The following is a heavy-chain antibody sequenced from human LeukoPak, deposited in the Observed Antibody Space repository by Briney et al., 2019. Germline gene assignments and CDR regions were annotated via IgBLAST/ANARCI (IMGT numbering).Heavy chain of an antibody. Sequence: GGSLRLSCAASGFTFSNAWMSWVRQASGKGLEWVGRIKSKTDGGTTDYAAPVKGRFTISRDDSKNTLYLQMNSLKTEDTAVYYCTTDPVFYPFDYWGQGTLVTVSS. J-gene: IGHJ4*02. CDR1: GFTFSNAW. CDR2: IKSKTDGGTT. V-gene: IGHV3-15*07. CDR3: TTDPVFYPFDY. D-gene: IGHD2/OR15-2a*01.